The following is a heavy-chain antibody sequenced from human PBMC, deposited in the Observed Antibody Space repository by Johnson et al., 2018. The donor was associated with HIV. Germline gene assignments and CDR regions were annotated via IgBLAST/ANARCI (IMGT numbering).Heavy chain of an antibody. V-gene: IGHV3-23*04. CDR1: GFTFSSYA. J-gene: IGHJ3*02. Sequence: VQLVESGGGLVQPGGSLRLSCAASGFTFSSYAMSCVRQAPGKGLEWVSALRGSRGRTYYADSVKGRFTISRANSKNTLYLQMNSLRAEDTAVYYCANGGYSYGYDAFDIWGQGTMVTVSS. CDR3: ANGGYSYGYDAFDI. CDR2: LRGSRGRT. D-gene: IGHD5-18*01.